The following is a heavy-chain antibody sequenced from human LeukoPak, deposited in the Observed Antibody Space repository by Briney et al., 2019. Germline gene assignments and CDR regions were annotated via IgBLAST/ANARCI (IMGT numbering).Heavy chain of an antibody. D-gene: IGHD3-10*01. CDR3: ARDRGYYYGSGSYSDH. V-gene: IGHV3-7*01. CDR2: IKQDGSEK. J-gene: IGHJ4*02. CDR1: GFTFSSYW. Sequence: GGSLRLSCAASGFTFSSYWMRWVRPAPGKGVEGVANIKQDGSEKYYVDSVKGRFTISRDNAKNSLYLQMNSLRAEDTAVYYCARDRGYYYGSGSYSDHWGQGTLVTVSS.